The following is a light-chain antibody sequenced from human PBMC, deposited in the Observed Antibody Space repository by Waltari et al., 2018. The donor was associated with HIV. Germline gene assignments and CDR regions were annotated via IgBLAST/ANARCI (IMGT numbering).Light chain of an antibody. CDR1: QSVSSN. CDR2: STS. CDR3: QQHNNWPLT. Sequence: EIVMTQSPATLSVSPGDGATLSCRASQSVSSNLAWYQQRPGQTPRLLIFSTSTRATGVPARFSGSGSGTEFTLTISSLQSEDFAVYFCQQHNNWPLTFGGGTKVEIK. V-gene: IGKV3-15*01. J-gene: IGKJ4*01.